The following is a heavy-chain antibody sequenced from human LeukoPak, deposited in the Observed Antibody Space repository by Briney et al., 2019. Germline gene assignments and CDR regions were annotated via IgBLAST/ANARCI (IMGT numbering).Heavy chain of an antibody. V-gene: IGHV1-18*01. Sequence: GASVKVSCKASGYTFTSYGISWVRQAPGQGLQWMGWISAYNGNTNYAQKLQGRVTMTTDTSTSTAYMELRSLRSDDTAVYYCARDRLPYCTNGVCFVDYWGQGTLVTVSS. D-gene: IGHD2-8*01. CDR2: ISAYNGNT. CDR1: GYTFTSYG. CDR3: ARDRLPYCTNGVCFVDY. J-gene: IGHJ4*02.